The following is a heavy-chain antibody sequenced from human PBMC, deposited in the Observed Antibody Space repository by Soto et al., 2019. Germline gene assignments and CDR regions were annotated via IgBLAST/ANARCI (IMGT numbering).Heavy chain of an antibody. CDR3: ALRSMAVVPEY. V-gene: IGHV4-59*01. D-gene: IGHD3-22*01. CDR2: LYYGRSA. J-gene: IGHJ4*02. CDR1: GDSISSYY. Sequence: QVQLQESGPGLVKPSETLSLTCAVSGDSISSYYCMWIRQPPGKGLESIGYLYYGRSANYNPSLKRRVTLSADTSHNQCALTLRSMAAADTAVYYCALRSMAVVPEYWGQGTLVTVSS.